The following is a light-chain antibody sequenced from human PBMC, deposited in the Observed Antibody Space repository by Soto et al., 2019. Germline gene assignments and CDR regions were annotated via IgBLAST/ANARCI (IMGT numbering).Light chain of an antibody. J-gene: IGKJ4*01. Sequence: EIVMTQSPATLSVSPGERVTFPCRASQSVTSNLAWYQHKPGQAPRLLISGASTGATGIPARFTGSGSGTEFTLTINSLQSEDFAVYYCQQYDNWPVTFGGGTKVDIK. V-gene: IGKV3-15*01. CDR3: QQYDNWPVT. CDR2: GAS. CDR1: QSVTSN.